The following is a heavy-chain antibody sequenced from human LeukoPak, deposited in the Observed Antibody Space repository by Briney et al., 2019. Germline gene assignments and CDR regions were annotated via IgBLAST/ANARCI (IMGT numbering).Heavy chain of an antibody. CDR3: ARDSSSRRYYYYGMDV. CDR1: GFTFSDYY. Sequence: GGSLRLSCAASGFTFSDYYMSWIRQAPGKGLEWVSYISSSGSTIYYADSVKGRFTISRDNAKNSLYLQMNSLRAEDTAVYYCARDSSSRRYYYYGMDVWGQGTTVTVSS. J-gene: IGHJ6*02. CDR2: ISSSGSTI. V-gene: IGHV3-11*01. D-gene: IGHD6-13*01.